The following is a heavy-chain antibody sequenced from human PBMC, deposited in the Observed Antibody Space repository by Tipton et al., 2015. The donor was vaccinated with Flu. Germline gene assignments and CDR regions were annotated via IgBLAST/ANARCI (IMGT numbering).Heavy chain of an antibody. Sequence: TLSLTCTVSGGSISSSSYYWGWIRQPPGKGLEWIGSIYYSGSTYYNPSLKSRVTISVDTSKNQFSLKLSSVTAADTAVYYCARAHVQHWGQGTLVTVSS. J-gene: IGHJ1*01. CDR2: IYYSGST. V-gene: IGHV4-39*07. CDR3: ARAHVQH. CDR1: GGSISSSSYY.